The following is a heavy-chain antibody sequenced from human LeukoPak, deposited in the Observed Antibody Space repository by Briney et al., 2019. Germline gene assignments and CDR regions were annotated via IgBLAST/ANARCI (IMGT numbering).Heavy chain of an antibody. D-gene: IGHD2-21*02. Sequence: GGSLRLSCAASGFTVSSNYMSWVRQAPGRGLEWVSLIDSGGSTYYGDSVKGRFTISRDNSKNTLYLQMNRLRPEDTAVYYCARGTVTAPDYWGQGTLVTVSS. CDR2: IDSGGST. CDR3: ARGTVTAPDY. CDR1: GFTVSSNY. J-gene: IGHJ4*02. V-gene: IGHV3-53*01.